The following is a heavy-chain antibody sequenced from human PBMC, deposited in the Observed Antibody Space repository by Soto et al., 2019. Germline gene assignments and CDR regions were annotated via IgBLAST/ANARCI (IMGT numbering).Heavy chain of an antibody. D-gene: IGHD2-15*01. V-gene: IGHV3-21*01. CDR1: GFTFSSYS. J-gene: IGHJ4*02. Sequence: EVQLVESGGGLVKPGGSLRLSCAASGFTFSSYSMNWVRQAPGKGLAWVSSISSSSSYIYYADSVKGRFTISRDNAKNSLYLQMNSLRAEDTAVYYCARVGYCSGGSCYPFWYYFDYWGQGTLVTVSS. CDR2: ISSSSSYI. CDR3: ARVGYCSGGSCYPFWYYFDY.